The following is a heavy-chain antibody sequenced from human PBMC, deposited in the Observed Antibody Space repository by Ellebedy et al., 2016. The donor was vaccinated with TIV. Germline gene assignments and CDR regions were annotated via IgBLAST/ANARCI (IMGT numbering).Heavy chain of an antibody. CDR3: ARSYGDPDY. V-gene: IGHV4-4*07. D-gene: IGHD2-21*02. CDR2: IYPSGST. CDR1: GGSITSYY. Sequence: MPSETLSLTCTVSGGSITSYYWSWIRQPAGKGLEWIGRIYPSGSTYYNPSLKSRITMSLDTSKNQFSLKLSSVTAADTAVYYCARSYGDPDYWGQGTLVTVSS. J-gene: IGHJ4*02.